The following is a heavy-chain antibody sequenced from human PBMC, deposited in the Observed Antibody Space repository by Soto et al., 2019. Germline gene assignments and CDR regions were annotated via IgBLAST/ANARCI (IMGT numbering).Heavy chain of an antibody. D-gene: IGHD1-1*01. CDR3: ASANWNLAY. Sequence: SETLSLTCAVYGGSFSGYYWSWIRQPPGKGLEWIGEINHSGSTNYNPSLKSRVTISVDTSKNQFSLKLSSVTAADTAVYYCASANWNLAYWGQGTLVTVSS. V-gene: IGHV4-34*01. J-gene: IGHJ4*02. CDR1: GGSFSGYY. CDR2: INHSGST.